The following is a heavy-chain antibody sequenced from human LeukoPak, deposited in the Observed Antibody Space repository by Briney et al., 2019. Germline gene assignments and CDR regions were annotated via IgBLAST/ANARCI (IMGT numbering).Heavy chain of an antibody. CDR3: ASLGFYDFWSGYQASYFDY. Sequence: GGSLRLSCAASGFTFSSYWMSWVRQAPGKGLEWVAHIKQDGSEKYYVDSVKGRFTISRDNAKNSLYLQMNSLRAEDTAVYYCASLGFYDFWSGYQASYFDYWGQGTLVTVSS. CDR2: IKQDGSEK. D-gene: IGHD3-3*01. V-gene: IGHV3-7*01. CDR1: GFTFSSYW. J-gene: IGHJ4*02.